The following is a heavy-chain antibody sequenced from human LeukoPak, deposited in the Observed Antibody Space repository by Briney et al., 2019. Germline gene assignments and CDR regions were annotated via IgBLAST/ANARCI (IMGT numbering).Heavy chain of an antibody. Sequence: GGSLRLSCADSGFTFSSYSMNWVRQAPGKGLEWVSSISSSSSYIYYADSVKGRFTISRDNAKNSLYLQMNSLRAEDTAVYYCARPTPHCSGGSCYISAAFDIWGQGAMVTVSS. CDR2: ISSSSSYI. V-gene: IGHV3-21*01. CDR3: ARPTPHCSGGSCYISAAFDI. D-gene: IGHD2-15*01. CDR1: GFTFSSYS. J-gene: IGHJ3*02.